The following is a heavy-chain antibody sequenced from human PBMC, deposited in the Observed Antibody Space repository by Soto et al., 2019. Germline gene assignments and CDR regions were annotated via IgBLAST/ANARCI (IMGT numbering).Heavy chain of an antibody. CDR1: GFTISSYA. CDR3: ARSPPRYCSRTTCPFDY. V-gene: IGHV3-23*01. Sequence: PGGSLRLSWVASGFTISSYAMSWVRQAPGKGLEWVSAITDDGDDTYYADSVKGRFTISRDNSKNTLSLQMNSLRAEETAVYYCARSPPRYCSRTTCPFDYWGQGTLVTVSS. CDR2: ITDDGDDT. J-gene: IGHJ4*02. D-gene: IGHD2-2*01.